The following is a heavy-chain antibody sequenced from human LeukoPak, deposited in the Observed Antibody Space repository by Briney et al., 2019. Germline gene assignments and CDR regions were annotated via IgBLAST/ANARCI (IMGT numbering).Heavy chain of an antibody. CDR2: ISSSSSYI. Sequence: GGYLRLSCAASAFTFSNYAMSWVRQAPGKGLEWVSSISSSSSYIYYADSVKGRFTISRDNAKNSLYLQMNSLRAEDTAVYYCGSIAVAGTGDFDYWGQGTLVTVSS. J-gene: IGHJ4*02. CDR3: GSIAVAGTGDFDY. D-gene: IGHD6-19*01. V-gene: IGHV3-21*01. CDR1: AFTFSNYA.